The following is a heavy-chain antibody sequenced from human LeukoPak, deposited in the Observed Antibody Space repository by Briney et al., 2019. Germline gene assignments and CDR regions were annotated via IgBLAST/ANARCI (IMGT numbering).Heavy chain of an antibody. CDR3: ARDAANCGGDCSFDY. CDR1: GFSFSKYG. V-gene: IGHV3-21*01. J-gene: IGHJ4*02. D-gene: IGHD2-21*02. Sequence: GGSLRLSCVASGFSFSKYGMNWVRQAPGKGLEWVSSISSSSSYIYYADSVKGRFTISRDNAKNSLYLQMNSLRAEDTAVYYCARDAANCGGDCSFDYWGQGTLVTVSS. CDR2: ISSSSSYI.